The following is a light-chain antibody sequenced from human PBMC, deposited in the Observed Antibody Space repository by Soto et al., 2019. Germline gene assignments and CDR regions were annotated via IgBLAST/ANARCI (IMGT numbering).Light chain of an antibody. Sequence: VMTQSPATLSVSPGGRVTLSCRASQIIRTNLAWYQQKPGQPPQLLIYWASTRESGVPDRFTGSGSGTDFTLTISSLQAEDVAVYYCQQYHSSPVTFGQGTRLEIK. CDR2: WAS. CDR1: QIIRTN. J-gene: IGKJ5*01. V-gene: IGKV4-1*01. CDR3: QQYHSSPVT.